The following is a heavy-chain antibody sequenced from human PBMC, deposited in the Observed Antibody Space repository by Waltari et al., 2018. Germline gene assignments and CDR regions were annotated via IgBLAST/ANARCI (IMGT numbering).Heavy chain of an antibody. CDR3: GRIAFGDDGGYF. V-gene: IGHV4-39*01. J-gene: IGHJ1*01. CDR1: GVSFRSNYN. CDR2: MQYRGST. Sequence: QVQLQESGPGLVKPSVTLSLTCTVSGVSFRSNYNWGWIRQPPGKGLEWMGNMQYRGSTFYNPSLESRVTISLDTSRNQFSLRLSSVYAADTAVYFCGRIAFGDDGGYFWGQGTLVTVSS. D-gene: IGHD4-17*01.